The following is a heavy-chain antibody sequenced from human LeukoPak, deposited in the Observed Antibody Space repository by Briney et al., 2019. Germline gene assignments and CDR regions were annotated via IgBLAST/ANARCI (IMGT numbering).Heavy chain of an antibody. CDR2: IKQDGSEK. J-gene: IGHJ6*02. Sequence: PGRSLRPSCAASGFTFSSYWMSWVRQAPGKGLEWVANIKQDGSEKYYVDSVKGRFTISRDNAKNSVYLQMNSLRAEDTAVYYRARASYYYGSGSYGMDVWGQGTTVTVSS. CDR1: GFTFSSYW. D-gene: IGHD3-10*01. CDR3: ARASYYYGSGSYGMDV. V-gene: IGHV3-7*01.